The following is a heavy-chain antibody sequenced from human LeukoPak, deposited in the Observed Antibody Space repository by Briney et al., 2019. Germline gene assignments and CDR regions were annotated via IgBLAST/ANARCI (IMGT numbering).Heavy chain of an antibody. V-gene: IGHV5-51*01. CDR1: GYSFTNYW. Sequence: HGESLKISCKGSGYSFTNYWIAGVRQMPGKGLEWMGMIYPGYSDTRYSPSFQGQVTISADRSISTAYLQWSSLQASDTAMYYCARGRYCSSTGCSHFDYWGQGTLVTVSS. CDR3: ARGRYCSSTGCSHFDY. CDR2: IYPGYSDT. D-gene: IGHD2-2*01. J-gene: IGHJ4*02.